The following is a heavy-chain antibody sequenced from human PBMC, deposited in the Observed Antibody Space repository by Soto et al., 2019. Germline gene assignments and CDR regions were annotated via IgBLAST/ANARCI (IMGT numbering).Heavy chain of an antibody. Sequence: SVKVSCKASGGTFSSYAISWVRQAPGQGLEWMGGIIPIFGTANYAQKFQGRVTITADESTSTAYMELSSLRSEDTAVYYCARDTSYYYDSSGYSDYWGQGTLVTVSS. CDR3: ARDTSYYYDSSGYSDY. D-gene: IGHD3-22*01. CDR1: GGTFSSYA. CDR2: IIPIFGTA. J-gene: IGHJ4*02. V-gene: IGHV1-69*13.